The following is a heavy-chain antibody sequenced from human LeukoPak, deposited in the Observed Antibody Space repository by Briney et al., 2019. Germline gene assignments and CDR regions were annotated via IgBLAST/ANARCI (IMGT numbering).Heavy chain of an antibody. CDR2: INAGNGNT. J-gene: IGHJ5*02. Sequence: ASVKVSCKASGYTFTSYAMHWVRQAPGQRLEWMGWINAGNGNTKYSQKFQGRVTITRDTSASTAYMELSSLRSEDTAVYYCAGRITMVRGVMGGWFDPWGQGTLVTVSS. CDR1: GYTFTSYA. CDR3: AGRITMVRGVMGGWFDP. V-gene: IGHV1-3*01. D-gene: IGHD3-10*01.